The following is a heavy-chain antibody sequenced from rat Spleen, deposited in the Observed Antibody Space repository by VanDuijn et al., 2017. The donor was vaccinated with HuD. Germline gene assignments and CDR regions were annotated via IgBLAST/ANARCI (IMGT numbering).Heavy chain of an antibody. J-gene: IGHJ2*01. V-gene: IGHV2-13*01. CDR1: GFSLSSYG. CDR3: TRETMGVTPLIDY. CDR2: IWGNGNT. D-gene: IGHD1-7*01. Sequence: QVQLKESGPGLMQPSQTLSLTCTVSGFSLSSYGVIWVRQPPGKGLEWMGVIWGNGNTNYNSVLKSRLSISRDTSKNQVFLEMNSLQTDDIGTYYCTRETMGVTPLIDYWGQGVMVTVSS.